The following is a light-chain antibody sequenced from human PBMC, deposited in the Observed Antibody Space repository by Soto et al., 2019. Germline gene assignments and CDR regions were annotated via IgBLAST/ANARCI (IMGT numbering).Light chain of an antibody. J-gene: IGLJ2*01. Sequence: QSVLTQTPSVSGTPGQRVNISCSGSSSNIGRNYVYWYHQFPGTAPKLLIYRDNDRPSGVPDRFSGSKSGTSASLAISGLRSGDEADYHCATWDASLGGPVFGGGTKLTVL. V-gene: IGLV1-47*01. CDR3: ATWDASLGGPV. CDR2: RDN. CDR1: SSNIGRNY.